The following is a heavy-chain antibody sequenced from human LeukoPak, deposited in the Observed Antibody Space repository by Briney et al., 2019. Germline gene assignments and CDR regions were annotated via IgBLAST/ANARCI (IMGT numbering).Heavy chain of an antibody. CDR2: INHSGST. D-gene: IGHD1-1*01. J-gene: IGHJ6*02. CDR3: ARFARERLRYYYYYGMDV. V-gene: IGHV4-34*01. Sequence: SETLSLTCAVYGGSFSGYYWSWIRQPPGKGLEWIGEINHSGSTNYNPSLKSRVTISADTSKNQFSLKLSSVTAADTAVYYCARFARERLRYYYYYGMDVWGQGTTVTVSS. CDR1: GGSFSGYY.